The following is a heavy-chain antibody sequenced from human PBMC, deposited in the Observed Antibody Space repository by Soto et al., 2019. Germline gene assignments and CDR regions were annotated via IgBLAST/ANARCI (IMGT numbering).Heavy chain of an antibody. CDR2: IYYSGST. J-gene: IGHJ4*02. V-gene: IGHV4-31*03. CDR3: ARGTYYDFWSGYQPPSYFDY. D-gene: IGHD3-3*01. Sequence: QVQLQESGPGLVKPSQTLSLTCTVSGGSISSGGYYWSWIRQHPGKGLEGIGYIYYSGSTYYNPSLESRVTISVDTSKNQLSLKLSSVTAADTAVYYCARGTYYDFWSGYQPPSYFDYWGQGTLVTVSS. CDR1: GGSISSGGYY.